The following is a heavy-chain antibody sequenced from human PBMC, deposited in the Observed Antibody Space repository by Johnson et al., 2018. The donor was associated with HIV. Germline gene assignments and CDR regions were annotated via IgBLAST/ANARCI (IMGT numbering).Heavy chain of an antibody. CDR3: AREGDGYTSVGAFDI. Sequence: VQLVESGGGLVQPGGSLRLSCAASGYSLSSSWMNWVRQAPGKGLEWVANIKRDGSERNYVDSVKGRFTISRDNSKNTLYLQLNSLRAEDSAVYFCAREGDGYTSVGAFDIWGQGTRVTVSS. J-gene: IGHJ3*02. D-gene: IGHD5-24*01. V-gene: IGHV3-7*01. CDR2: IKRDGSER. CDR1: GYSLSSSW.